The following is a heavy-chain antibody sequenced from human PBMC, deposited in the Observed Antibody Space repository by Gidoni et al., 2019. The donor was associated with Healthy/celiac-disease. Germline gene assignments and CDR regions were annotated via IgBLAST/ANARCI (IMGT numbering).Heavy chain of an antibody. CDR3: ARDVHRPGGNHYFDY. J-gene: IGHJ4*02. Sequence: EVQLVESGGGLVQPGGSLRLSCAASGFTVSSNYMSWVRQAPGKGLEWVSVIYSGGSTHYADSVKGRFTISRDNSKNTLYLQMNSLRAEDTAVYYCARDVHRPGGNHYFDYWGQGTLVTVSS. D-gene: IGHD2-15*01. CDR2: IYSGGST. V-gene: IGHV3-66*01. CDR1: GFTVSSNY.